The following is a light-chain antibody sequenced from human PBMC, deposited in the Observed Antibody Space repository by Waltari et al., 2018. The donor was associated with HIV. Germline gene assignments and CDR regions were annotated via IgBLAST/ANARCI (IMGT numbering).Light chain of an antibody. Sequence: QSALTQPLSASGSPGQSVTISCNGTRSDVGGYAYVSWYQQHPGKAPKLMLYDVTKRPSGVPDRFSGSKSGSTASLTVSGLQAEDEADYYCSSYAGSNNLIFGGGTKLTVL. J-gene: IGLJ2*01. CDR3: SSYAGSNNLI. V-gene: IGLV2-8*01. CDR2: DVT. CDR1: RSDVGGYAY.